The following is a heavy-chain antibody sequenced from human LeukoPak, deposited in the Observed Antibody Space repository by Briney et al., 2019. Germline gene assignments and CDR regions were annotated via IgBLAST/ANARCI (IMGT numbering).Heavy chain of an antibody. CDR2: IIPMLGTV. D-gene: IGHD3-16*01. CDR3: AKGRRILGGPENAGDFFDY. V-gene: IGHV1-69*04. CDR1: GATFSSYA. J-gene: IGHJ4*01. Sequence: SVKVSCKASGATFSSYAINWVRQAPGQGLEWMGRIIPMLGTVNYAQKFQGRVTIIADKFTGTAYLDLSSLTSDDTAVYYCAKGRRILGGPENAGDFFDYWGQGTLVIVSS.